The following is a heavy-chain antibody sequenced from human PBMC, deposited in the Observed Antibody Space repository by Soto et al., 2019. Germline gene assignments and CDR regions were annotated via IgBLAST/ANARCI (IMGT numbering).Heavy chain of an antibody. Sequence: EVQLVESGGGLVQPGGSLRLSCAASGFTFSSYSMNWVRQAPGKGLEWVSYISSSSSTIYYADSVKGRFTISRDNAKNSLYLQMNSLRAEDTAVYYCARDLRSFDPWGQGTLVTVSS. J-gene: IGHJ5*02. CDR1: GFTFSSYS. CDR2: ISSSSSTI. CDR3: ARDLRSFDP. V-gene: IGHV3-48*01.